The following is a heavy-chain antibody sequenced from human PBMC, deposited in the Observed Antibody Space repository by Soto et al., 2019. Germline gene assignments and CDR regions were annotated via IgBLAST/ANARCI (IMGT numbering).Heavy chain of an antibody. CDR3: ARGPHYDFEYYYYLDV. CDR1: GITFSTNS. V-gene: IGHV3-48*01. D-gene: IGHD3-3*01. J-gene: IGHJ6*03. Sequence: PGGSLRLSCVASGITFSTNSMNWVRQAPGKGLEWVSYISRSSTTIYYADSVKGRFTISRDNAKNSLYLQMNSLRAEDTAVYYCARGPHYDFEYYYYLDVWGKGTTVTVSS. CDR2: ISRSSTTI.